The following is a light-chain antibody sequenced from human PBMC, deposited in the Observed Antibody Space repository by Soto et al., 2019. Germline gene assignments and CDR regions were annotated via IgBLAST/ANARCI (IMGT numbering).Light chain of an antibody. CDR3: QQSNNWPYT. CDR2: GAS. V-gene: IGKV3-15*01. CDR1: QSVSSN. J-gene: IGKJ2*01. Sequence: EIVMTQSPATLAVSPGERAALSCRASQSVSSNFAWYQQKPGQAPRLLIYGASSRATGTPARFSGSGSGTEFTLTISTLQSEDFAVYYCQQSNNWPYTFGLGTKLEMK.